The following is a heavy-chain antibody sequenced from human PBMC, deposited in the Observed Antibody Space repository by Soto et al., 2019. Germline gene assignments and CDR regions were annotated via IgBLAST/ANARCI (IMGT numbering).Heavy chain of an antibody. D-gene: IGHD2-15*01. J-gene: IGHJ4*02. CDR2: IYWDDDK. CDR1: GFSLSTSGVG. V-gene: IGHV2-5*02. Sequence: QITLKESGPTLVKPTQTLTLTCTFSGFSLSTSGVGVGWIRQPPGKALECLALIYWDDDKRYSPSLKSRLTMTKDTSKNQVVLTMPNMDPVDTATYFCAHRLCDSSCYWDVGYFDYWGRGTLVTVSS. CDR3: AHRLCDSSCYWDVGYFDY.